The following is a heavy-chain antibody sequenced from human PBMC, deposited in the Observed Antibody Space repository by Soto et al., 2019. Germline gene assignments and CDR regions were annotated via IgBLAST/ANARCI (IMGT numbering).Heavy chain of an antibody. V-gene: IGHV3-33*01. D-gene: IGHD1-1*01. CDR1: GFTFSSYG. J-gene: IGHJ6*02. CDR2: IWYDGSNK. CDR3: ARDGVSEERDYYYGMDV. Sequence: GGSLRLSCAASGFTFSSYGMHWVRQAPGKGLEWVAVIWYDGSNKYYADSVKGRFTISRDNSKNTLYLQMNSLRAEDTAVYYCARDGVSEERDYYYGMDVWGQGTTVTVSS.